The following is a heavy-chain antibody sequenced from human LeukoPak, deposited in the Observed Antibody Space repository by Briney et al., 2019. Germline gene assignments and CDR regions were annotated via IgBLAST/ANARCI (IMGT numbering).Heavy chain of an antibody. D-gene: IGHD5-12*01. CDR1: GFTFSSYA. CDR2: ISGSGGST. CDR3: AKGPLDLVATITGDAFDI. J-gene: IGHJ3*02. V-gene: IGHV3-23*01. Sequence: GGSLRLSCAASGFTFSSYAMSWVRQAPGKGLEWVSAISGSGGSTYYADSVKGRFTISRDNSKNTLYLQMNSLRAEDTAVYYCAKGPLDLVATITGDAFDIWGQGTMVTVSS.